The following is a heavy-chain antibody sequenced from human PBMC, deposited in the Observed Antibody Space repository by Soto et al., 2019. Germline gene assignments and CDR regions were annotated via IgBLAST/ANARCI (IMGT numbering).Heavy chain of an antibody. CDR1: GGTFSTYI. CDR2: IIPIPDIT. J-gene: IGHJ3*01. Sequence: QVQLVHSGAEVRKPGSSVKVSCKAPGGTFSTYIISWVRQAPGQGLEWMGRIIPIPDITNYAQKVQGRVTVTADRSTSTAYMELTSLKSEDTAVYYCARDRNTTRGEAFDLWGQGTMVTVSS. CDR3: ARDRNTTRGEAFDL. V-gene: IGHV1-69*04. D-gene: IGHD3-16*01.